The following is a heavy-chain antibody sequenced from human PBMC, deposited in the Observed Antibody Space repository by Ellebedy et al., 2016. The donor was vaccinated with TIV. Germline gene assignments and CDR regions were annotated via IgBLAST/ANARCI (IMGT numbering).Heavy chain of an antibody. J-gene: IGHJ4*02. CDR3: ARQYSSSWISPFDY. Sequence: ASVKVSCKASGGTFSSYAISWVRQAPGQGLEWMGRIIPILGIANYAQKFQGRVTITADKSTSTAYMELSSLRSEDTAVYYCARQYSSSWISPFDYWGQGTLVTVSS. D-gene: IGHD6-13*01. V-gene: IGHV1-69*04. CDR2: IIPILGIA. CDR1: GGTFSSYA.